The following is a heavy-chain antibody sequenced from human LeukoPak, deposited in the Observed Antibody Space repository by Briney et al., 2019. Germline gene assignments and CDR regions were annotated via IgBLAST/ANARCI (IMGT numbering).Heavy chain of an antibody. CDR3: ARGLNWVYFDS. V-gene: IGHV4-59*01. Sequence: SETLSLTCTVSGGSITSYHWTWIRQTPGKGLEWIGFIYYNGSTNYNPSLKSRVTISVDTSKNQFSLKLSSVTTADTAVYYCARGLNWVYFDSWGQGILVTVSS. D-gene: IGHD7-27*01. J-gene: IGHJ4*02. CDR2: IYYNGST. CDR1: GGSITSYH.